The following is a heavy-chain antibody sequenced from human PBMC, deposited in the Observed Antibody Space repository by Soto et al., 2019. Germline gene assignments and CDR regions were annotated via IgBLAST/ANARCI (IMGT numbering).Heavy chain of an antibody. Sequence: TSETLSLTCTVSGGSISSGDYYWSWIRQPPGKGLEWIGYIYYSGSTYYNPSLKSRVTISVDTSKNQFSLKLSSVTAADTAVYYCAREVPYYDILTGNWFDPWGQGTLVTVSS. V-gene: IGHV4-30-4*01. D-gene: IGHD3-9*01. CDR3: AREVPYYDILTGNWFDP. CDR1: GGSISSGDYY. J-gene: IGHJ5*02. CDR2: IYYSGST.